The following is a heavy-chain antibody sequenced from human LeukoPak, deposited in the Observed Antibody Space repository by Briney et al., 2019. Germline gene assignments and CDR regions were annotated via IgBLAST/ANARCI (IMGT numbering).Heavy chain of an antibody. V-gene: IGHV3-30*02. D-gene: IGHD6-19*01. CDR1: GFTFSSYG. Sequence: QSGGSLRLSCAASGFTFSSYGMHWVRQAPGKGLEWVAFIRYDGSNKYYADSVKGRLTISRDNSKKSLDLQMNSLRAEDTAVYYCASSYSSDWYSRWIDYWGQGTLVTVSS. CDR2: IRYDGSNK. CDR3: ASSYSSDWYSRWIDY. J-gene: IGHJ4*02.